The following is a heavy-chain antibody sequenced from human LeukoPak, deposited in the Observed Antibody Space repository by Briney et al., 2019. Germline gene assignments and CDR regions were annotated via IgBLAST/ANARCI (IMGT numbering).Heavy chain of an antibody. CDR3: GRLFYDFWSGHYYYYMDV. J-gene: IGHJ6*03. CDR2: IYYSGST. D-gene: IGHD3-3*01. V-gene: IGHV4-39*01. Sequence: SETLSLTCTVSGGSIRSTSYYWGWIRQPPGKGLEWIGSIYYSGSTYYNPSLKSRVTVSVDTSKNQFSLKLSSVTAADTAVYYCGRLFYDFWSGHYYYYMDVWGKGTTVTVSS. CDR1: GGSIRSTSYY.